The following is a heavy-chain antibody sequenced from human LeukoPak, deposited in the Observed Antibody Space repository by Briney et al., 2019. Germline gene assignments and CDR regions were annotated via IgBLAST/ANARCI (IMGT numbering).Heavy chain of an antibody. CDR3: ARDPNDQGYFDY. J-gene: IGHJ4*02. Sequence: RRSLRLSCAASGFTFSSYGMHWVRQAPGKGLEWVAVIWYDGSNKYYADSVKGRFTISRDNSKNTLYLQMNSLRAEDTAVYYCARDPNDQGYFDYWGQGTLVTVSS. CDR2: IWYDGSNK. D-gene: IGHD3-16*01. V-gene: IGHV3-33*01. CDR1: GFTFSSYG.